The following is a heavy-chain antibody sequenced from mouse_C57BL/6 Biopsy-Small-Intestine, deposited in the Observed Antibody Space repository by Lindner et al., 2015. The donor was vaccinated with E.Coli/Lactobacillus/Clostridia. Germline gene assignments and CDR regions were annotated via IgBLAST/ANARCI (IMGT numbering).Heavy chain of an antibody. V-gene: IGHV10-1*01. CDR2: IRSKSNNYAT. D-gene: IGHD2-4*01. J-gene: IGHJ1*03. CDR1: GFSFNTYA. Sequence: VQLQESGGGLVQPKGSLKLSCAASGFSFNTYAMNWVRQAPGKGLEWVARIRSKSNNYATYYADSVKDRFTISRDDSESMLYLQMNNLKTEDTAMYYCVRHEDYDRYFDVWGTGTTVTVSS. CDR3: VRHEDYDRYFDV.